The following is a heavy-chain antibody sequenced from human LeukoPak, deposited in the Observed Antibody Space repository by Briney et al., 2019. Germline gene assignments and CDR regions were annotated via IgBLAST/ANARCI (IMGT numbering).Heavy chain of an antibody. CDR2: ISAYNGNT. CDR3: ARALLGEYYFDY. D-gene: IGHD3-16*01. J-gene: IGHJ4*02. CDR1: GYTFTSYG. V-gene: IGHV1-18*01. Sequence: ASVKVSCKASGYTFTSYGISWVRQAPGQGLEWMGWISAYNGNTNYAQKLQGRVTMTTDTSTSTAYMEPRSLRSDDTAVYYCARALLGEYYFDYWGQGTLVTVSS.